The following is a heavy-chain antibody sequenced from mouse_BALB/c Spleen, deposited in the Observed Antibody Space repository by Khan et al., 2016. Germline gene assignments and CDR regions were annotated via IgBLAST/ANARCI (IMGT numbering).Heavy chain of an antibody. D-gene: IGHD2-2*01. V-gene: IGHV3-2*02. J-gene: IGHJ1*01. CDR1: DYSITSEFA. Sequence: QLQESGPGLVKPSQSLSLTCTVTDYSITSEFAWNWIRQFPGNKLEWMGYISYSGSTSYNPSLKSRISITRDTSKNQFFLQLNSVTTEDTATYFCATGYDSFWYFDVWGAGTAVSVSS. CDR2: ISYSGST. CDR3: ATGYDSFWYFDV.